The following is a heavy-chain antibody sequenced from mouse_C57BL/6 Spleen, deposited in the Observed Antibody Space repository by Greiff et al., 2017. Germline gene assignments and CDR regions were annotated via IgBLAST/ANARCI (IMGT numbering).Heavy chain of an antibody. D-gene: IGHD1-1*01. CDR2: IYPGDGDT. CDR3: GSSYDYYAMDY. V-gene: IGHV1-80*01. Sequence: VMLVESGAELVKPGASVKISCKASGYAFSSYWMNWVKQRPGKGLEWIGQIYPGDGDTNYNGKFKGKATLTADKSSSTAYMQLSSLTSEDSAVYFCGSSYDYYAMDYWGQGTSVTVSS. J-gene: IGHJ4*01. CDR1: GYAFSSYW.